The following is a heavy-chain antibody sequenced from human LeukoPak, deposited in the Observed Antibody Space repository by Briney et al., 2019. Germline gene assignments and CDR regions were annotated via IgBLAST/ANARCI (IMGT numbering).Heavy chain of an antibody. CDR3: ARDLPQGELRGLWNWFDP. CDR1: GYTFTGYY. V-gene: IGHV1-2*02. CDR2: INPNSGGT. D-gene: IGHD1-26*01. Sequence: ASVKVSCKASGYTFTGYYMHWVRQAPGQGLEWMGWINPNSGGTNYAQKFQGRVTMTRDTSISTAYMELSRLRSEDTAVYYCARDLPQGELRGLWNWFDPWGQGTLVTVSA. J-gene: IGHJ5*02.